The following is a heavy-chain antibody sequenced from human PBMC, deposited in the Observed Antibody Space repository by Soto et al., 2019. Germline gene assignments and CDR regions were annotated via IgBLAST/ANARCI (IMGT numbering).Heavy chain of an antibody. CDR1: GGSISSSSYY. V-gene: IGHV4-39*01. CDR3: ARRRSITYYYDSSGYLDWYFDL. CDR2: IYYSGST. J-gene: IGHJ2*01. Sequence: SSETLSLTCTVSGGSISSSSYYWGWIRQPPGKGLEWIGSIYYSGSTYYNPSLKSRVTISVDTSKNQFSLKLSSVTAADTAVYYCARRRSITYYYDSSGYLDWYFDLWGRGTLVTVSS. D-gene: IGHD3-22*01.